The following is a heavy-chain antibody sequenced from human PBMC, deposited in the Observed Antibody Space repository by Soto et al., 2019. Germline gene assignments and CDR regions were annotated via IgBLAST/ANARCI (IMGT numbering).Heavy chain of an antibody. Sequence: QVQLVESGGGVVQPGRSLRLSCAASGFPFTSYGMHWVREGPDKGLEWVAIISYDGSDKYYADSVKGRFTISRDNSKNTLELQMNSRRPEDTALYYCVGGQYYFDYRGQGTLVSVSS. V-gene: IGHV3-30*03. CDR2: ISYDGSDK. CDR1: GFPFTSYG. CDR3: VGGQYYFDY. D-gene: IGHD3-10*01. J-gene: IGHJ4*02.